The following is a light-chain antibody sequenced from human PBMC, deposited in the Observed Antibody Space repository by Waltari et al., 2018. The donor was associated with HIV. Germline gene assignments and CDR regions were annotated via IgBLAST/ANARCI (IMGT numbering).Light chain of an antibody. CDR1: SSNIGAGFD. CDR3: QSYDSSLSGSDV. V-gene: IGLV1-40*01. J-gene: IGLJ1*01. CDR2: NYS. Sequence: QSVLTQPPSVSGAPGPRVTISCPGSSSNIGAGFDVHWYQQLPGTAPKLLIYNYSDRPSGAPARVSGSKSGTSASLAITGLQAEDEADYYCQSYDSSLSGSDVFGTGTKVTVL.